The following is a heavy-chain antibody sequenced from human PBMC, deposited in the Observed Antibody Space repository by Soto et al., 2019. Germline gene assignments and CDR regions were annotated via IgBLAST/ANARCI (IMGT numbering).Heavy chain of an antibody. V-gene: IGHV1-2*02. Sequence: ASVKVSCKASGYTFTGYYIHWVGQAPGQGREWMGWINPNSGGTKYAQKFQGRVTMTRDTSISTAYMELRRLTSDDTAFYYCARDYGEPWNDASYRFEYWGQGTLVIVSS. CDR3: ARDYGEPWNDASYRFEY. D-gene: IGHD1-1*01. J-gene: IGHJ4*02. CDR1: GYTFTGYY. CDR2: INPNSGGT.